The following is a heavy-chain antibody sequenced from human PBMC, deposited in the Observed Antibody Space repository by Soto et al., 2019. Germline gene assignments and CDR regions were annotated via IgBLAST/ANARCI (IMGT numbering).Heavy chain of an antibody. CDR3: ARGQMGPYHDSSGYHYYYHGMDV. J-gene: IGHJ6*02. CDR2: INHSGRT. CDR1: GGSFSGYY. V-gene: IGHV4-34*01. Sequence: PSETLSLTCAVYGGSFSGYYWSWIRQPPGKGLEWIGDINHSGRTNYNPSLKSRVSISGDTSENHFSLKLSSVTAADTAVYYCARGQMGPYHDSSGYHYYYHGMDVWGQGTTVTVSS. D-gene: IGHD3-22*01.